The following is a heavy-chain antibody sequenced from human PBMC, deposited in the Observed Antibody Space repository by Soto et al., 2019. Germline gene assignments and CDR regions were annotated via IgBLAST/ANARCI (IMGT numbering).Heavy chain of an antibody. D-gene: IGHD2-15*01. CDR3: ARDLVGYCSGGSCPQFDP. V-gene: IGHV1-69*10. CDR1: GGTFSSYT. CDR2: IIPILGIA. Sequence: SVKVSCKASGGTFSSYTISWVRQAPGQGLEWMGGIIPILGIANYAQKFQGRVTITADKSTSTAYMELSSLRSEDTAVYYCARDLVGYCSGGSCPQFDPWGQGTLVTVSS. J-gene: IGHJ5*02.